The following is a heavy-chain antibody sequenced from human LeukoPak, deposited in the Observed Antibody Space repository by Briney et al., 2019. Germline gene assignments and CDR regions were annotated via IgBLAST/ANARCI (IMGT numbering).Heavy chain of an antibody. V-gene: IGHV1-18*01. CDR2: ISGYNGNT. Sequence: ASVKVSCKASGYTFTSYGISWVRQAPGQGLEWMRWISGYNGNTNYAQRLQGRVTMTTDTSTSTAYMELRSLRSDDTAVYYCARGGYFDWLHDYWGQGTLVTVSS. CDR1: GYTFTSYG. J-gene: IGHJ4*02. D-gene: IGHD3-9*01. CDR3: ARGGYFDWLHDY.